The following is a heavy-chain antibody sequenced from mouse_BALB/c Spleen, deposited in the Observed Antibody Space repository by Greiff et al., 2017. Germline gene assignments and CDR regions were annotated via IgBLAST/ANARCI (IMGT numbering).Heavy chain of an antibody. CDR2: IYPYNGGT. CDR1: GYTFTDYN. J-gene: IGHJ2*01. V-gene: IGHV1S29*02. Sequence: VQLKESGPELVKPGASVKISCKASGYTFTDYNMHWVKQSHGKSLEWIGYIYPYNGGTGYNQKFKSKATLTVDNSSSTAYMELRSLTAEDSAVYYGARGGRGGDFDYWGQGTTLTVSS. CDR3: ARGGRGGDFDY.